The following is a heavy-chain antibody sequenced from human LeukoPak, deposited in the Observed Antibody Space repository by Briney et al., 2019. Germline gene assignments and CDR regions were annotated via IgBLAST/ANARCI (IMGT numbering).Heavy chain of an antibody. CDR1: GGSISSSY. J-gene: IGHJ4*02. CDR3: ARVGRRGYYFDY. Sequence: SETLSLTCTVSGGSISSSYWGWIRQPPGKGLEWIGYIYYSGSTTYNPSLKSRVTLSVDTSKNQFSLKLSSVTAADTAVYHCARVGRRGYYFDYWGQGTLVTVSS. V-gene: IGHV4-59*01. CDR2: IYYSGST. D-gene: IGHD3-10*01.